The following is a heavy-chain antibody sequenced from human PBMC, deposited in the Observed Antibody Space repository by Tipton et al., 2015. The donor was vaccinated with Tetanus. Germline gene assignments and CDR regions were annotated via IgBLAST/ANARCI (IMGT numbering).Heavy chain of an antibody. CDR3: ARDPHTIRTGNHRGFDY. Sequence: SLRLSCAASGFTFSFYWMTWVRQAPGKGLEWVANIKQDGNEKYHVDSVKGRFTISRDNGKNLLYLEMNSLRVEDTAVYYCARDPHTIRTGNHRGFDYWGQGTLVTVSS. CDR1: GFTFSFYW. V-gene: IGHV3-7*03. J-gene: IGHJ4*02. CDR2: IKQDGNEK. D-gene: IGHD3-10*01.